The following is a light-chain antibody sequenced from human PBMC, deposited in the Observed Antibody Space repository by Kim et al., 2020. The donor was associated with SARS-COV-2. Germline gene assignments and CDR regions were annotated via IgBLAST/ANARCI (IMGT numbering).Light chain of an antibody. CDR3: QQSGSSPLT. V-gene: IGKV3-20*01. Sequence: PPAERDTLSSRASPSHSSSDLARYQQKPGQAPRVFIYRAPSRATGIPDRFSGSGSGTDFTLTISRREPEDFAVYYCQQSGSSPLTFGQGTRLEIK. CDR2: RAP. CDR1: PSHSSSD. J-gene: IGKJ5*01.